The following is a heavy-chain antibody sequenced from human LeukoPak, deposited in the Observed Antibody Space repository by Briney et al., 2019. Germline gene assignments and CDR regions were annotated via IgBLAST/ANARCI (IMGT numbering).Heavy chain of an antibody. V-gene: IGHV4-39*01. D-gene: IGHD2-2*01. CDR2: IYYSGST. CDR1: GGSISSSSYY. CDR3: ARHILDVVVPAAIDY. Sequence: SETLSLTCTVSGGSISSSSYYWGWIRQPPGKGLEWIGSIYYSGSTYYNPSLKSRVTTSVDTSKNQFSLKLSSVTAADTAVYYCARHILDVVVPAAIDYWGQGTLVTVSS. J-gene: IGHJ4*02.